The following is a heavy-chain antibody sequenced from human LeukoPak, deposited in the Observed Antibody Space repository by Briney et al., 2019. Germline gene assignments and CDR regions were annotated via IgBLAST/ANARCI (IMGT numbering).Heavy chain of an antibody. CDR1: GYTFTGYY. D-gene: IGHD6-6*01. V-gene: IGHV1-2*02. Sequence: ASVTVSCKASGYTFTGYYMHWVRQAPGQGLEWMGWINPNSGGTNYAQKFQGGVTMTRDTSISTAYMELSRLRSDDTAVYYCARGGDHSSSSFGYYFDYWGQGTLVTVSS. J-gene: IGHJ4*02. CDR2: INPNSGGT. CDR3: ARGGDHSSSSFGYYFDY.